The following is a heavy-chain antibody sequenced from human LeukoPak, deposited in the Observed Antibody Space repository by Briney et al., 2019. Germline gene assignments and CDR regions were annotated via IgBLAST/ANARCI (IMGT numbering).Heavy chain of an antibody. CDR3: AGHGGNSVDY. Sequence: SETLSLTCTVSGGSISSGSYYWSWIRQPAGKGLEWIGRIYTSGSTNYNPSLKSRVTISVDTSKNQFSLKLSSVTAADTAVYYCAGHGGNSVDYWGQGTLVTVSS. J-gene: IGHJ4*02. CDR2: IYTSGST. D-gene: IGHD4-23*01. CDR1: GGSISSGSYY. V-gene: IGHV4-61*02.